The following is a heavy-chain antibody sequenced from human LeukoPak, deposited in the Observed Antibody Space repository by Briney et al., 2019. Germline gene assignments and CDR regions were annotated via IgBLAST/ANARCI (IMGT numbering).Heavy chain of an antibody. CDR2: INPSGGST. CDR3: ARDLRNYYDSSGYYFDY. J-gene: IGHJ4*02. V-gene: IGHV1-46*01. Sequence: ASVKVSCKASGYTFTSYYMHWVRQAPGQGLEWMGIINPSGGSTSYAQKFQGRVTTTRDTSTSTVYMELSSLRSEDTAVYYCARDLRNYYDSSGYYFDYWGQGTLVTVSS. D-gene: IGHD3-22*01. CDR1: GYTFTSYY.